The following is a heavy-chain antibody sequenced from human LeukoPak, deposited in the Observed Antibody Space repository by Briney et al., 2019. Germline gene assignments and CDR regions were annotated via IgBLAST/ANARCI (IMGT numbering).Heavy chain of an antibody. Sequence: GGSLRLSCAASGFTFSSYWMSWVRQAPGKGLEWVANIKQDGSAKYYVDSVKGRFTISRDNAKNSLYLQMGSLRAEDTAVYYCATYSSLNRREFQFWGQGTLLTVSS. CDR3: ATYSSLNRREFQF. CDR1: GFTFSSYW. D-gene: IGHD3-22*01. CDR2: IKQDGSAK. V-gene: IGHV3-7*01. J-gene: IGHJ1*01.